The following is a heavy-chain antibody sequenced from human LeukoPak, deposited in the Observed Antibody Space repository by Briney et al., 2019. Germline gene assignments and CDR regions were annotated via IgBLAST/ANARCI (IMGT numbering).Heavy chain of an antibody. V-gene: IGHV3-11*06. D-gene: IGHD3-10*02. CDR3: ASVGNECCCSGSPCDAFDS. CDR1: GFTFSDYY. J-gene: IGHJ3*02. CDR2: IRSRSSYT. Sequence: GGSLGLSCAASGFTFSDYYMSWIRQAPGKGLEWVSYIRSRSSYTNYADSVKGRFTIPRDNPKNSLYLQMNSLRDEDTAVYYCASVGNECCCSGSPCDAFDSWGQGTMVTVSS.